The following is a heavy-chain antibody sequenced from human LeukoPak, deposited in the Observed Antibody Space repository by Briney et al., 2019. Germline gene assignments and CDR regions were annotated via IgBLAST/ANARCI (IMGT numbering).Heavy chain of an antibody. V-gene: IGHV4-31*03. CDR3: ARAWFGESAYTFDY. J-gene: IGHJ4*02. Sequence: PSETLSLTCTVSGGSISSGGYYWSWIRQHPGKGLEWIGYIYHSGSTYYNPSLKSRVTISVDTSRNQFSLNLSSVTAADTAVYYCARAWFGESAYTFDYWGQGTLVTVSS. D-gene: IGHD3-10*01. CDR2: IYHSGST. CDR1: GGSISSGGYY.